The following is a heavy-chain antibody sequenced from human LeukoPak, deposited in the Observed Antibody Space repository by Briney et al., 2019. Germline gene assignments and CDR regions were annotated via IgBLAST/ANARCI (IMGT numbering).Heavy chain of an antibody. V-gene: IGHV1-8*01. Sequence: GASVKVSCKASGYTFTSYDVNWVRQATGQGLEWMGWMNPNSGNTGYAQKFQGRGTMTRNTSISTAYMELSSLRSDDTAVYYCASRTVNSGSLLPFDYWGQGTLVTVSS. CDR1: GYTFTSYD. CDR2: MNPNSGNT. J-gene: IGHJ4*02. CDR3: ASRTVNSGSLLPFDY. D-gene: IGHD1-26*01.